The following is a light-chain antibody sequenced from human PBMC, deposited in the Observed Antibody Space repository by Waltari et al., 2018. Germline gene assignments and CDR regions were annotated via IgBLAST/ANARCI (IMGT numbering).Light chain of an antibody. V-gene: IGLV3-19*01. CDR3: LSRDTIATRV. Sequence: SSELTQDPDVSVALGQTVRPTCQGDSLSRFSASWYQQRPGQDPFLVLYGPDNRPSGIPDRFSGSTSGNTASLTITRAQAEDEGVYYCLSRDTIATRVFGGGTTLTV. CDR2: GPD. J-gene: IGLJ3*02. CDR1: SLSRFS.